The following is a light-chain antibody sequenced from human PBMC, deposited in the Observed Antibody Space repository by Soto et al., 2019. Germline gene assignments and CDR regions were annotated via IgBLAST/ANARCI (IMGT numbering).Light chain of an antibody. Sequence: DIVMTQSPDSLAVSLGERATINCKSSQSVLYSSNNKNYLAWFQKKPGQPPKLLIYWASTRESGVPDRFSGSGSGTDFTLTITSLQAEDVAVYYCQQHYSSPQAFGQGTKVEIK. CDR2: WAS. CDR3: QQHYSSPQA. J-gene: IGKJ1*01. CDR1: QSVLYSSNNKNY. V-gene: IGKV4-1*01.